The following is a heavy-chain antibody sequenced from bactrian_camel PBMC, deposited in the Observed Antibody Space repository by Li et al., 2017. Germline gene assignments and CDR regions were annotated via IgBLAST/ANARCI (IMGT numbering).Heavy chain of an antibody. V-gene: IGHV3S1*01. CDR2: IDPDRGNT. J-gene: IGHJ6*01. CDR3: AAEEPTFCSSGYCCSKLQFGD. Sequence: VQLVESGGGSVQAGGSLTLSCEASVSTYNSACLAWFRQAPGKEREGVAAIDPDRGNTYYDDSVQGRFTVSVDTAKNASYLQMHSLKPEDTGTYYCAAEEPTFCSSGYCCSKLQFGDWGQGTQVTVS. CDR1: VSTYNSAC. D-gene: IGHD2*01.